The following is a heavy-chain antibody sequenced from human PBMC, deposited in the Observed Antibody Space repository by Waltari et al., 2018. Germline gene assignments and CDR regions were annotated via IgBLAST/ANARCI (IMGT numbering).Heavy chain of an antibody. J-gene: IGHJ4*02. D-gene: IGHD3-16*01. V-gene: IGHV3-21*01. Sequence: EVQLVESGGGLVKPGGSLRLSCEASGFTFSGYSMNWVRQAPGKGLEGVSSISGDSRFIYYADSVNGRFTISSDDAKNSLYLQMNSLRVEDTAVYYCARDRRGYFDYWGPGTLVSVSS. CDR1: GFTFSGYS. CDR2: ISGDSRFI. CDR3: ARDRRGYFDY.